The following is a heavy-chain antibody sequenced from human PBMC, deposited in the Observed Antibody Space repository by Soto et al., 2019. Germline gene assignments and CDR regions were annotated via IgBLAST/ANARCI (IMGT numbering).Heavy chain of an antibody. J-gene: IGHJ6*02. Sequence: EVQLLESGGGLVQPGGSLRLSCAASGFTFSSYAMSWVRQAPGKGLEWVSAISGSGGSTYYADSVKGRFTISRDNSKNTLYLQMNSLRAEDTAVYYCARDLSSSWTPQSYYYGMDVWGQGTTVTVSS. V-gene: IGHV3-23*01. D-gene: IGHD6-13*01. CDR2: ISGSGGST. CDR1: GFTFSSYA. CDR3: ARDLSSSWTPQSYYYGMDV.